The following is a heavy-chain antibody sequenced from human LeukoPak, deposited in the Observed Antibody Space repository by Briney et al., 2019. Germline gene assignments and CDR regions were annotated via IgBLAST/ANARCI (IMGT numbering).Heavy chain of an antibody. CDR2: IKQDGSEK. Sequence: GGSLRLSCAASGFTFSSYWMSWVRQAPGKGLEWVANIKQDGSEKYYVDSVKGRFTISRDKAKNSLYLQMNSLGAEDTAVYYCARYCGGDCYKYYYGMDVWGQGTTVTVSS. CDR1: GFTFSSYW. V-gene: IGHV3-7*01. J-gene: IGHJ6*02. D-gene: IGHD2-21*02. CDR3: ARYCGGDCYKYYYGMDV.